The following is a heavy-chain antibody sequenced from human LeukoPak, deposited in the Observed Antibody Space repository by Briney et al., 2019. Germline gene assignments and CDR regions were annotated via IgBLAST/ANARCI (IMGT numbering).Heavy chain of an antibody. J-gene: IGHJ5*02. CDR3: ARGLGGYMGNWFDP. D-gene: IGHD2-2*02. Sequence: GGSLRLSCAASGFTFSSYGMHWVRQAPGKGLEWVAVISYDGSNKYYADSVKGRFTISRDNSKNTLYLQMNSLRAEDTAVYYCARGLGGYMGNWFDPWGQGTLVTVSS. CDR1: GFTFSSYG. CDR2: ISYDGSNK. V-gene: IGHV3-30*03.